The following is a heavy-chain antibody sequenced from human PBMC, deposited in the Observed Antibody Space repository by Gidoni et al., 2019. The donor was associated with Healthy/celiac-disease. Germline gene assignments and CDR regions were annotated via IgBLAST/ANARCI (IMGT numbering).Heavy chain of an antibody. D-gene: IGHD3-16*01. J-gene: IGHJ2*01. CDR2: IYSGGST. CDR1: GFTVSSNY. V-gene: IGHV3-66*01. Sequence: EVQLVESGGGLVQPGGSLRLSCAASGFTVSSNYMSWVRQAPGKGLEWVSVIYSGGSTYYADSVKGRFTISRDNSKNTLYLQMNSLRAEDTAVYYCARVWGIEDWYFDLWGRGTLVTVSS. CDR3: ARVWGIEDWYFDL.